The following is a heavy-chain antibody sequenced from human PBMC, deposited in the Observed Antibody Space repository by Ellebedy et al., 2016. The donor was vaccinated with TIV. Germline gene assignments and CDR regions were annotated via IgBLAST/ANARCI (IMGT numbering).Heavy chain of an antibody. CDR3: ARAFQYSSGWAFDY. V-gene: IGHV4-34*01. D-gene: IGHD6-19*01. CDR2: INHSGST. CDR1: GGSLSSDY. Sequence: MPSETLSLTCAVHGGSLSSDYWSWIRQSPEKGLEWIGEINHSGSTSYNPSLQSPVSISVDTPKKQFSLKLSSVTAADTAVYYCARAFQYSSGWAFDYWGQGTLVTVSS. J-gene: IGHJ4*02.